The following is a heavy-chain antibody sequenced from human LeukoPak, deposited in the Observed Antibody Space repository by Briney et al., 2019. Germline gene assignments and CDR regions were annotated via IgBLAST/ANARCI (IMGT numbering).Heavy chain of an antibody. CDR1: GFTFSSYS. CDR3: ARASNIGAFDI. V-gene: IGHV3-21*01. J-gene: IGHJ3*02. D-gene: IGHD2/OR15-2a*01. Sequence: GGSLRLSCAASGFTFSSYSMNWVRQAPGKGLEWVSSISSSSSYIYYADSVKGRFTISRDNAKNSLYLQMNSPRAEDTAVYYCARASNIGAFDIWGQGTMVTVSS. CDR2: ISSSSSYI.